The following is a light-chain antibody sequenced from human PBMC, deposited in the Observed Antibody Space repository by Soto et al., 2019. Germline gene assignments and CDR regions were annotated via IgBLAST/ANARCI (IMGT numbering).Light chain of an antibody. CDR1: SSNIGGNT. V-gene: IGLV1-44*01. Sequence: QSVLTQPPSASGTPGQRVTISCSGSSSNIGGNTVSWYQQLPGTAHKLLIYLNNQRPSGVPDRFSGSKSGTSASLAISGLQSEDEAEYGCAAWYDNRSVVVVCGGTKLTVL. J-gene: IGLJ2*01. CDR2: LNN. CDR3: AAWYDNRSVVV.